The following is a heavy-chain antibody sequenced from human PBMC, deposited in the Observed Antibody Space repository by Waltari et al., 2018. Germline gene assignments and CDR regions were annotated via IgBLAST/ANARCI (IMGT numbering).Heavy chain of an antibody. J-gene: IGHJ4*02. CDR2: IYYSGSP. D-gene: IGHD3-16*02. CDR1: GGSISSSSYY. Sequence: QLQLQESGPGLVKPSETLSLTCTVSGGSISSSSYYWGWIRQPPGKGLEWIGSIYYSGSPYYNPSLKSRVTISVDTSKNQFSLKLSSVTAADTAVYYCARNMITFGGVIVAHFDYWGQGTLVTVSS. CDR3: ARNMITFGGVIVAHFDY. V-gene: IGHV4-39*07.